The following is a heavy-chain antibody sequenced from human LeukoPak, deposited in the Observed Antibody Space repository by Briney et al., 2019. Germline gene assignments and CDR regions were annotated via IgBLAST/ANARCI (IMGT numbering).Heavy chain of an antibody. Sequence: GGSLRLSCAASGFTFSSYWMHWVRQAPGKGLVWVSRINIDGSSTSYADSVKGRFTISRDNAKNTVSLQMNSLKAEDTAVYYCGTVFDHWGPGILVTVSS. CDR3: GTVFDH. CDR1: GFTFSSYW. J-gene: IGHJ4*02. CDR2: INIDGSST. V-gene: IGHV3-74*01.